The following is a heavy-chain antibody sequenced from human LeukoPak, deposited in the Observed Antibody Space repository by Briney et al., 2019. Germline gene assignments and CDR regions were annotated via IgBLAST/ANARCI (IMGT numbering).Heavy chain of an antibody. CDR1: GFTFSNAW. Sequence: GGSLRLSCAASGFTFSNAWMSWVRQAPGKGLEWVANIKQDGSEKYYVDSVKGRFTISRDNAKNSLYLQMNSLRAEDTAVYYCARDIDWGQGTLVTVSS. CDR2: IKQDGSEK. V-gene: IGHV3-7*01. J-gene: IGHJ4*02. CDR3: ARDID. D-gene: IGHD3-16*02.